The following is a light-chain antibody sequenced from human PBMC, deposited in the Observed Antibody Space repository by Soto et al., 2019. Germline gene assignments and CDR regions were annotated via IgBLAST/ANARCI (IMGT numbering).Light chain of an antibody. V-gene: IGKV3-15*01. Sequence: EIVMTQSPATLSVSPGERVTLSCRASQSISTELAWYQQKPGQAPRLLIYYASTRATGVPARFTGSGSGSEFTLTISGLQSEDFAVYYCQQGHNWPLTFGQGTRLEI. J-gene: IGKJ2*01. CDR3: QQGHNWPLT. CDR1: QSISTE. CDR2: YAS.